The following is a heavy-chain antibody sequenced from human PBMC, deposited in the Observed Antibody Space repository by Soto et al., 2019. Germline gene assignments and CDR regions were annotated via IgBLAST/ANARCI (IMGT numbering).Heavy chain of an antibody. Sequence: SATLSITCTVSGGAISTYYWTWIRQPAGKGLEWIGRIYSSGSTKYNPSLQSRVTMSLDTSNNQFSLRLTSVTAADTAVYYCARGQRFSDWFDPWGQGTLVTVSS. J-gene: IGHJ5*02. CDR2: IYSSGST. V-gene: IGHV4-4*07. D-gene: IGHD3-3*01. CDR3: ARGQRFSDWFDP. CDR1: GGAISTYY.